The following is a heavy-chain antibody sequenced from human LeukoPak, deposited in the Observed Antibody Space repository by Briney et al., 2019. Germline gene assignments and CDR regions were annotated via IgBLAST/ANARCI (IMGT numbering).Heavy chain of an antibody. CDR2: ISSSSSYI. CDR1: GFTLSSYA. V-gene: IGHV3-21*01. D-gene: IGHD5-12*01. J-gene: IGHJ3*02. Sequence: PGGSLRLSCAASGFTLSSYAMNWVRQAPGKGLEWVSSISSSSSYIYYADSVKGRFTISRDNAKNSLYLQMNSLRAEDTAVYYCARDGVDIVATQPLGFGIWGQGTMVTVYS. CDR3: ARDGVDIVATQPLGFGI.